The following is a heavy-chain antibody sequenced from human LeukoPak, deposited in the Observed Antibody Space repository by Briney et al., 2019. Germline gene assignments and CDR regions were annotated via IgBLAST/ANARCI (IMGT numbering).Heavy chain of an antibody. Sequence: GRSLRLSCAASGFTFSSYAMHWVRQAPGKGLEWVAVISYDGSNKYYADSVKGRFTISRDNSKNTLYLQMNSLRAEDTAVYYCARGPHYYDSSGYYPYYFDYWGQGTLVTVSS. D-gene: IGHD3-22*01. CDR3: ARGPHYYDSSGYYPYYFDY. V-gene: IGHV3-30-3*01. CDR2: ISYDGSNK. CDR1: GFTFSSYA. J-gene: IGHJ4*02.